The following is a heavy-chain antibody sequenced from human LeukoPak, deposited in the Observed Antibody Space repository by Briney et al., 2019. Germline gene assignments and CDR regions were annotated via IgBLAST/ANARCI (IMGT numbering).Heavy chain of an antibody. V-gene: IGHV1-69*04. CDR1: GGTFSSYT. D-gene: IGHD3-22*01. CDR3: ARDRSYYYDSSGYYTGGPFDY. CDR2: IIPILGIA. Sequence: EASVKVPCKASGGTFSSYTISWVRQAPGQGLEWMGRIIPILGIANYAQKFQGRVTITADKSTSTAYMELSSLRSEDTAVYYCARDRSYYYDSSGYYTGGPFDYWGQGTLVTVSP. J-gene: IGHJ4*02.